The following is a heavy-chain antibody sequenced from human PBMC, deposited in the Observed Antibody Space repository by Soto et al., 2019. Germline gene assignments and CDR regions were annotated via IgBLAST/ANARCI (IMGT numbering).Heavy chain of an antibody. J-gene: IGHJ4*02. V-gene: IGHV1-69*12. CDR1: GGTFSSYA. CDR3: ACTIHYDILPGYPPGVDY. D-gene: IGHD3-9*01. CDR2: IIPIFGTA. Sequence: QVQLVQSGAEVKKPGSSVKVSCKASGGTFSSYAISWVRQAPGQGLEWMGGIIPIFGTANYAQKFQGRVTITADESTSTAYMELSSLRSEDTAVYYCACTIHYDILPGYPPGVDYWGQGTLVTVSS.